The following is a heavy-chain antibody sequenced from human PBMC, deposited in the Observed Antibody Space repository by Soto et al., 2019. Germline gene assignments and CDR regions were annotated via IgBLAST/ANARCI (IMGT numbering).Heavy chain of an antibody. D-gene: IGHD4-17*01. Sequence: SETLSLTCAVYGGSFSGYYCSWIRQPPGKGLEWIGEINHSGSTNYNPSIKSRVSISIDTSKNQFSLKLTSVTAAYTAVYYCARGSATVTTFHFYYHGMDVWGQGTTVT. CDR3: ARGSATVTTFHFYYHGMDV. CDR1: GGSFSGYY. J-gene: IGHJ6*02. CDR2: INHSGST. V-gene: IGHV4-34*01.